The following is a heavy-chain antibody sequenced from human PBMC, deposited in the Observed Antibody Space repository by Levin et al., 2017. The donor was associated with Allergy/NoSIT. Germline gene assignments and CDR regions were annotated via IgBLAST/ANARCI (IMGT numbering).Heavy chain of an antibody. CDR1: GFTFSSYW. V-gene: IGHV3-74*01. Sequence: LSLTCAASGFTFSSYWMHWVRQAPGKGLVWVSRINSDGSSTSYALSVKGRFTISRDNAKNTLYLQMNSLRAEDTAVYYCARKGIAAAGSFDYWGQGTLVTVSS. J-gene: IGHJ4*02. CDR3: ARKGIAAAGSFDY. D-gene: IGHD6-13*01. CDR2: INSDGSST.